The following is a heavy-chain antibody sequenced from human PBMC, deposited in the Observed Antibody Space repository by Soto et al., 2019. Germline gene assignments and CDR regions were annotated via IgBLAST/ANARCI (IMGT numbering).Heavy chain of an antibody. CDR1: GGPITTTTW. D-gene: IGHD3-16*01. CDR3: ATQTISYTWGV. J-gene: IGHJ6*02. V-gene: IGHV4-4*02. Sequence: QVQLQESGPGLVKPSETLSLTCAVSGGPITTTTWWAWVRLPPGKGLEWIGELHHDGTTNYNPSLERRITMSLDKSNTRFSLKLTSVTAADTAIYYCATQTISYTWGVWGRGTTVTVSS. CDR2: LHHDGTT.